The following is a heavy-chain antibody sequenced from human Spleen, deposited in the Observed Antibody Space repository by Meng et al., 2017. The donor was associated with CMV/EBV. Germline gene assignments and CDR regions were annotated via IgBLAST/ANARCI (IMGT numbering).Heavy chain of an antibody. Sequence: GESLKISCAASGFTFSNYAMSWVRQAPGKGLEWVSVIYSGGTRTYYADSVKGRFTMSRDNSKTTLYLQMNSLRADDTAVYYCAKDILPTIFGDVVIHAKLDSWGQGTLVTVS. J-gene: IGHJ4*02. D-gene: IGHD3-3*01. V-gene: IGHV3-23*03. CDR3: AKDILPTIFGDVVIHAKLDS. CDR2: IYSGGTRT. CDR1: GFTFSNYA.